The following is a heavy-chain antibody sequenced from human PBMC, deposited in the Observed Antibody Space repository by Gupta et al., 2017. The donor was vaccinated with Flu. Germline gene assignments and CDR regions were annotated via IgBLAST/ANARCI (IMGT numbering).Heavy chain of an antibody. J-gene: IGHJ4*02. D-gene: IGHD6-6*01. Sequence: VSAVSGSGGSTYYADSVKGRFTISRDNSKDTLYLQMNNLRAEDTAIYYCAKDSRWDPPARYSTSSGSISFDYWGQGILVTVSS. CDR2: VSGSGGST. CDR3: AKDSRWDPPARYSTSSGSISFDY. V-gene: IGHV3-23*01.